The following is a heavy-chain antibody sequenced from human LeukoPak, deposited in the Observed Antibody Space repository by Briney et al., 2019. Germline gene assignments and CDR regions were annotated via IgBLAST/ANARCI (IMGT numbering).Heavy chain of an antibody. CDR1: GGSVTSTNW. J-gene: IGHJ4*02. CDR3: AREGGFYRPLDY. D-gene: IGHD3-3*01. CDR2: VHLDGRT. Sequence: SGTLSLTCAVSGGSVTSTNWWTWVRQPPGKGLEWIGEVHLDGRTNYNPSLTGRLTMSVDLYENHISLKLTSVIAADTAVYYCAREGGFYRPLDYSGQGTLVTVSS. V-gene: IGHV4-4*02.